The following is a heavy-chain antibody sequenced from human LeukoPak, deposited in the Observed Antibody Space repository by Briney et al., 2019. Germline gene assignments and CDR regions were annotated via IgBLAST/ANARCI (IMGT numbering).Heavy chain of an antibody. CDR3: ARERIGTWGVFDY. V-gene: IGHV1-18*01. D-gene: IGHD1-7*01. J-gene: IGHJ4*02. Sequence: MFQGRVTMTTDTSTTTAYMELRSLRSGDTAVYYCARERIGTWGVFDYWGQGTLVTVSS.